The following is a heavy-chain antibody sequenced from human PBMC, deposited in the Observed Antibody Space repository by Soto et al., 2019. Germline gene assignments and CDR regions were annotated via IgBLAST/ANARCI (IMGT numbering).Heavy chain of an antibody. J-gene: IGHJ6*02. CDR2: INPNSGGT. V-gene: IGHV1-2*04. CDR3: ARAPVAGEYYYYGMDV. D-gene: IGHD2-15*01. Sequence: GASVKVSCKASGYTFTGYYMHWVRQAPGQGLEWMGWINPNSGGTNYAQKFQGWVTMTRDTSISTAYMELSRLRSDDTAVYYCARAPVAGEYYYYGMDVWGQGTTVTVPS. CDR1: GYTFTGYY.